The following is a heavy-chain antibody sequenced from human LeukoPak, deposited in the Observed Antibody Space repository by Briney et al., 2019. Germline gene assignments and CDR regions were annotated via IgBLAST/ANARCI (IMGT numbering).Heavy chain of an antibody. CDR1: GYTFTSYY. CDR3: SVEADCTNGVCELGY. V-gene: IGHV1-46*01. D-gene: IGHD2-8*01. J-gene: IGHJ4*02. Sequence: ASVKVSCKASGYTFTSYYMHWVRQAPGQGLEWMGIINPSGGSTSYAQKFQGRVTMTRDTSMSTVYMELSSLRSEDTAVYYCSVEADCTNGVCELGYWGQGTLVTVSS. CDR2: INPSGGST.